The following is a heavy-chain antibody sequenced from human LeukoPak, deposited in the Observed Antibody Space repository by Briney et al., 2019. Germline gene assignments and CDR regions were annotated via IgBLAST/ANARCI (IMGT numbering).Heavy chain of an antibody. J-gene: IGHJ4*02. CDR2: IYYSGST. Sequence: SEPLSLTCTASGASISSYYWSWIRQPPGKGLEWIGYIYYSGSTNYNPSLKSRVTISVDTSKNQFSLNLISVTAADTAVYYCARASSYTGHLGWWGQGTLVTVSS. D-gene: IGHD2-2*01. CDR1: GASISSYY. CDR3: ARASSYTGHLGW. V-gene: IGHV4-59*08.